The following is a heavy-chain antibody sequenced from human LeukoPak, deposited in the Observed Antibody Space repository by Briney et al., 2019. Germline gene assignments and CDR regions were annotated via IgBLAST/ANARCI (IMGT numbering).Heavy chain of an antibody. CDR3: ARGWGGFDY. CDR2: ISSSGTTI. D-gene: IGHD3-16*01. Sequence: GESLRLSCAASGYTFSSYAMSWVRQAPGKGLEWVSCISSSGTTIYYADSVKGRFTISRDNAKNSLFLQMNSLRAEDTAVYYCARGWGGFDYWGQGTLVTVSS. J-gene: IGHJ4*02. CDR1: GYTFSSYA. V-gene: IGHV3-48*01.